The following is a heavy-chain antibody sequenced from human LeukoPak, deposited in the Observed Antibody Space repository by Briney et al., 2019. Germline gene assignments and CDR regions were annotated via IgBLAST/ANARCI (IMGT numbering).Heavy chain of an antibody. J-gene: IGHJ3*02. CDR1: GGSISSGDYY. Sequence: SETLSLTCTVSGGSISSGDYYWSWIGQPPGKGLEWFGEINHSGSTNYNPSLKSRATITVDTSKNQFSLKLSSVTAADTAVYYCVGGRGGVKLPHAFDIWGQGTMVTVSS. V-gene: IGHV4-61*08. CDR2: INHSGST. D-gene: IGHD3-10*01. CDR3: VGGRGGVKLPHAFDI.